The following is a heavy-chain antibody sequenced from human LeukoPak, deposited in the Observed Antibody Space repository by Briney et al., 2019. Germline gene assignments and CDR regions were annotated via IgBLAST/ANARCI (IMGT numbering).Heavy chain of an antibody. CDR2: IYPGDSET. V-gene: IGHV5-51*01. Sequence: GESLKISCKGSGYSFTNYWIGWVRQMPGKGLEWMGIIYPGDSETRYSPSFRGQVTISADKSISTAYLQWSSLKASDTAMYYCARRGRGTTVTYYFDFWGQGTLVTVSS. J-gene: IGHJ4*02. D-gene: IGHD4-17*01. CDR3: ARRGRGTTVTYYFDF. CDR1: GYSFTNYW.